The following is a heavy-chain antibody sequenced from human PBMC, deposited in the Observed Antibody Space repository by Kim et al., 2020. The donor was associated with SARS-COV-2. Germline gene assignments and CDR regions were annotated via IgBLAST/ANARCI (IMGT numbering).Heavy chain of an antibody. J-gene: IGHJ6*02. CDR3: ARGRGNDILTGYYRGYYYYGMDV. D-gene: IGHD3-9*01. CDR1: GGSFSGYY. Sequence: SETLSLTCAVYGGSFSGYYWSWIRQPPGKGLEWIGEINHSGSTNYNPSLKSRVTISVDTSKNQFSLKLSSVTAADTAVYYCARGRGNDILTGYYRGYYYYGMDVWGQGTTVTVSS. CDR2: INHSGST. V-gene: IGHV4-34*01.